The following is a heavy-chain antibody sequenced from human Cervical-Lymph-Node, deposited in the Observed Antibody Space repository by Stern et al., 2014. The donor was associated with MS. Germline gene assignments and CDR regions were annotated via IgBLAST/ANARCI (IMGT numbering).Heavy chain of an antibody. J-gene: IGHJ4*02. CDR1: GFKFSIYW. D-gene: IGHD1-14*01. CDR2: IYPGDSET. Sequence: DVQLVESGAELIRPGESLKISCKGSGFKFSIYWIAWVRQMPGKGLEWVGIIYPGDSETRYSPSFQGQVTMSADKSTSTAYLQWSSLNASDTAMYFCARQTTAWASDVWGQGTLVTVSS. V-gene: IGHV5-51*01. CDR3: ARQTTAWASDV.